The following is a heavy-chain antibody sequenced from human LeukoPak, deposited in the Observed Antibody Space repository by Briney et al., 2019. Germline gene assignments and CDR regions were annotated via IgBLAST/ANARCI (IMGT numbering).Heavy chain of an antibody. CDR3: AQGGHLAAVTASIS. CDR1: GFTFSSYA. J-gene: IGHJ3*01. CDR2: ISGSGGST. D-gene: IGHD2-21*02. Sequence: GGSLRLSCAASGFTFSSYAMSWVRQAPGKGLEWVSAISGSGGSTYYADSVKGRFTISRDNSKNTLYLQMNSLIAEDAAAYYCAQGGHLAAVTASISWGQGTLVTVSS. V-gene: IGHV3-23*01.